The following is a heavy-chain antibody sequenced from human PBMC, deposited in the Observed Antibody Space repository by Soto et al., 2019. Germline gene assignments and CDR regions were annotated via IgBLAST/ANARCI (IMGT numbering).Heavy chain of an antibody. D-gene: IGHD3-22*01. J-gene: IGHJ4*02. Sequence: SLRLSCAASGFTVSSNYMSWVRQAPGKGLEWVSVIYSGGSTYYADSVKGRFTISRDNSKNTLYLQMNSLRAEDTAVYYCARGSSGYYRKVYYFDYWGQGTLVTVLL. V-gene: IGHV3-53*01. CDR2: IYSGGST. CDR1: GFTVSSNY. CDR3: ARGSSGYYRKVYYFDY.